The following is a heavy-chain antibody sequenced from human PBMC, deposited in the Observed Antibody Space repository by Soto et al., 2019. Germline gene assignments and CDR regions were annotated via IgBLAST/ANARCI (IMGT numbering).Heavy chain of an antibody. CDR3: ASETGARGVMHY. V-gene: IGHV3-11*01. J-gene: IGHJ4*02. Sequence: QVQLVESGGGLVKPGGSLRLSCAASEFTFSDYYMSWIRQAPGKGLEWVSYISSSGSTLYYADSVKGRFTISRDNAKNSLFLQLNSLRADDTAVYYCASETGARGVMHYWGQGTLVTVSS. D-gene: IGHD3-10*01. CDR1: EFTFSDYY. CDR2: ISSSGSTL.